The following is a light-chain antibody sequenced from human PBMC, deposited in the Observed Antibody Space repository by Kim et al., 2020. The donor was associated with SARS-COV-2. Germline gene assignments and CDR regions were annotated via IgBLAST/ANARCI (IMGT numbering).Light chain of an antibody. Sequence: PGHEVTISCSGGSSAIGKFSGSWYPTLPGTAPKLLIYANENRPSGIPDRFSGSKSGTSATLVITGLQTGDEADYYCGTWDNSRGGVFGGGTKLTVL. J-gene: IGLJ3*02. V-gene: IGLV1-51*01. CDR2: ANE. CDR3: GTWDNSRGGV. CDR1: SSAIGKFS.